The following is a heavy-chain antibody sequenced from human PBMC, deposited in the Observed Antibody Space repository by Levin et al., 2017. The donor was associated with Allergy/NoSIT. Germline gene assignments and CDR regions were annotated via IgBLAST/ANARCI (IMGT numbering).Heavy chain of an antibody. CDR3: AKSEGQLSMVRGVKHSFDY. V-gene: IGHV3-23*01. CDR2: ISGSGGST. D-gene: IGHD3-10*01. Sequence: GESLKISCAASGFTFSSYAMSWVRQAPGKGLEWVSAISGSGGSTYYADSVKGRFTISRDNSKNTLYLQMNSLRAEDTAVYYCAKSEGQLSMVRGVKHSFDYWGQGTLVTVSS. CDR1: GFTFSSYA. J-gene: IGHJ4*02.